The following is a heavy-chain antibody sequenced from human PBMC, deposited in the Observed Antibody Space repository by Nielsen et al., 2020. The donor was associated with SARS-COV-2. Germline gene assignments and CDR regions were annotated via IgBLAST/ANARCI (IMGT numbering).Heavy chain of an antibody. CDR3: AREAIAAAGTNDAFDI. J-gene: IGHJ3*02. CDR2: ISAYNGNT. Sequence: ASVKVSCKASGYTFTSYCISWVRQAPGQGLEWMGWISAYNGNTNYAQKLQGRVTMTTDTSTSTAYMELRSLRSDDTAVYYCAREAIAAAGTNDAFDIWGQGTMVTVSS. V-gene: IGHV1-18*01. CDR1: GYTFTSYC. D-gene: IGHD6-13*01.